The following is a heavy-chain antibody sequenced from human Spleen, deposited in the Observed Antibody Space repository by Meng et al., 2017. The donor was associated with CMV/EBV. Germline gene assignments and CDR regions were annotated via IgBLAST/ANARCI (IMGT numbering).Heavy chain of an antibody. V-gene: IGHV5-51*01. CDR2: IYPGDSDT. D-gene: IGHD2-2*01. CDR1: GFTFTNYW. CDR3: ARPNEGYCSSTSCSYYFDY. J-gene: IGHJ4*02. Sequence: KVSCKGSGFTFTNYWFGWVRQMPGKGLEWMGIIYPGDSDTRYSPAFQGQVTISADKSISTAYLQWRSLKASDTAMYYCARPNEGYCSSTSCSYYFDYWGQGTLVTVSS.